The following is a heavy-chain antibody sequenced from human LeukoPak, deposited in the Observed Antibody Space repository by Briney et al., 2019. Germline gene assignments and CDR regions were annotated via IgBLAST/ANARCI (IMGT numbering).Heavy chain of an antibody. D-gene: IGHD5-24*01. CDR1: GFTFGSYG. CDR2: ISYDGRNK. J-gene: IGHJ4*02. CDR3: AKGGPATMDYFDY. Sequence: PGRSLRLSCAASGFTFGSYGVHWVRQAPGKGLEWVAVISYDGRNKYYADSVKGRFTISRDISKNTVYLQMSSLRGEDTAVYYCAKGGPATMDYFDYWGQGTLVTVSS. V-gene: IGHV3-30*18.